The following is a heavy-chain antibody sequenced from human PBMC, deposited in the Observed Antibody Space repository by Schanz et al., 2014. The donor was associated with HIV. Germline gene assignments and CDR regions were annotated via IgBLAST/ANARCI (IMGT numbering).Heavy chain of an antibody. CDR1: GFTFSSYG. CDR2: ISYDGRNK. J-gene: IGHJ6*02. D-gene: IGHD3-22*01. V-gene: IGHV3-30*18. Sequence: QVQLVESGGGVVQPGRSLRLSCAASGFTFSSYGMYWVRQAPGKGLEWLAVISYDGRNKKFANSVKGRFTISRDNFKNTVYLQAKSLRPEDTAVYYCAKDRNQYDSRYIGKGNYYYYYGMDVWGQGTTVTVSS. CDR3: AKDRNQYDSRYIGKGNYYYYYGMDV.